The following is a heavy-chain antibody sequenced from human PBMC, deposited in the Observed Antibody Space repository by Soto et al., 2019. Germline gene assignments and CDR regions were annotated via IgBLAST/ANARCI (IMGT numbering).Heavy chain of an antibody. D-gene: IGHD3-10*01. J-gene: IGHJ4*02. CDR3: AREAKNYYGSGSYWHPFDY. V-gene: IGHV3-21*01. CDR2: ISSSSSYI. Sequence: GGSLRLSCAASGFTFSSYSMNWVRQAPGKGLEWVSSISSSSSYIYYADSVKGRFTISRDNAKNSLYLQMNSLRAEDTAVYYCAREAKNYYGSGSYWHPFDYWGQGTLVTVPQ. CDR1: GFTFSSYS.